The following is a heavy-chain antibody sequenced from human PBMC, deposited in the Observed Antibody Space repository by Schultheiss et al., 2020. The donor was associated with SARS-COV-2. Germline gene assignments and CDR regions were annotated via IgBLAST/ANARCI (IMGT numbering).Heavy chain of an antibody. CDR3: ETFPRTYNWNRLSVDAFDI. Sequence: ASVKVSCKASGYTFTGYYMHWVRQAPGQGLVWMVWINPNSGGTNYAQKFQGWVTMTRDTSISTAYMELSRLRSEDTAVYYCETFPRTYNWNRLSVDAFDIWGQGTMVTVSS. V-gene: IGHV1-2*04. D-gene: IGHD1-20*01. CDR2: INPNSGGT. J-gene: IGHJ3*02. CDR1: GYTFTGYY.